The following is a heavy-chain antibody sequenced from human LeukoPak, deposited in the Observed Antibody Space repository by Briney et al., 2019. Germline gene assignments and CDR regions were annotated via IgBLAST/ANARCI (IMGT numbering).Heavy chain of an antibody. CDR1: GFTFSSYS. Sequence: GGSLRLSCAASGFTFSSYSMNWVRQAPGKGLEWVSYISSSDSTIYYADSVKGRFTISRDNAKSSLYLHMVSLRAEDTALYYCARGLGYCSASHCSSFDYWGQGTLVTVSS. V-gene: IGHV3-48*04. J-gene: IGHJ4*02. D-gene: IGHD2-15*01. CDR3: ARGLGYCSASHCSSFDY. CDR2: ISSSDSTI.